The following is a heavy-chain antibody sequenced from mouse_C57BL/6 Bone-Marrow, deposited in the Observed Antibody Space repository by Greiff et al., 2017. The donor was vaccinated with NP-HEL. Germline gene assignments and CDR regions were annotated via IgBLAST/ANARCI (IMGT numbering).Heavy chain of an antibody. J-gene: IGHJ1*03. D-gene: IGHD1-1*01. V-gene: IGHV7-1*01. CDR1: GFTFSDFY. CDR2: SRNKANDYTT. Sequence: EVQGVESGGGLVQSGRSLRLSCATSGFTFSDFYMEWVRQAPGKGLEWIAASRNKANDYTTEYSASVKGRFIVSRDTSQSILYLQMNALRAEDTAIYYCARDASYYYGSSLYWYFDVWGTGTTVTVSS. CDR3: ARDASYYYGSSLYWYFDV.